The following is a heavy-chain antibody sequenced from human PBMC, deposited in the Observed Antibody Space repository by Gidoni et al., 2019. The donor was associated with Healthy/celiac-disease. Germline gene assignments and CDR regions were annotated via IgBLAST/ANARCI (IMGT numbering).Heavy chain of an antibody. CDR1: GGSISSSSYY. V-gene: IGHV4-39*01. CDR2: IYYSGST. J-gene: IGHJ4*02. CDR3: ASAFPTYYDFWSGYSGSFDY. D-gene: IGHD3-3*01. Sequence: QLQLQESGPGLVKPSETLSLTCTVPGGSISSSSYYWGWIRQPPGKGLEWIGSIYYSGSTYYNPSLKSRVTISVDTSKNQFSLKLSSVTAADTAVYYCASAFPTYYDFWSGYSGSFDYWGQGTLVTVSS.